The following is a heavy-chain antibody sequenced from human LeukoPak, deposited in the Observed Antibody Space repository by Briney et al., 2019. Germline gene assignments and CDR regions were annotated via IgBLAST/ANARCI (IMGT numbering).Heavy chain of an antibody. Sequence: SETLSLTCTVSGGSISSSSYYWGWIRQPPGKGLEWIGSIYYSGSTYYNPSLKSRVTISVDTSKNQFSLKLSSVTAADTAVYYCARVIHRELTFRGRYYFDYWGQGTLVTVSS. CDR2: IYYSGST. V-gene: IGHV4-39*07. D-gene: IGHD1-7*01. J-gene: IGHJ4*02. CDR1: GGSISSSSYY. CDR3: ARVIHRELTFRGRYYFDY.